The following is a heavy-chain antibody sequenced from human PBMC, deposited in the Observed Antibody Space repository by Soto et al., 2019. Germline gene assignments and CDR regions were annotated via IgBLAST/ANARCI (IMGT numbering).Heavy chain of an antibody. CDR3: AKLLKRGTSSHFDN. Sequence: PGGSLRLSCAASGFTFSSYAMSWVRQAPGKGLEWVSGISDSGGSTYFAGSVRARFTISRDNSKNTLYLQMNSLRAEDTALYYCAKLLKRGTSSHFDNWGRGTLVTVSS. J-gene: IGHJ4*02. V-gene: IGHV3-23*01. D-gene: IGHD6-13*01. CDR2: ISDSGGST. CDR1: GFTFSSYA.